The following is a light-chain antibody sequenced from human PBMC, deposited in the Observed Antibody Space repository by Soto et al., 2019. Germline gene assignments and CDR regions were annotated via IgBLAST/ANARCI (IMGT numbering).Light chain of an antibody. CDR1: HSLLHSNGYNY. V-gene: IGKV3-20*01. CDR2: GTS. Sequence: DIVMTQSPLSLPVTPGEPASISCSSSHSLLHSNGYNYLDWYQQRPGQAPRLLIYGTSSRATGIPDRFSGSGSGTDFTLTISRLEPEDFAVYFCQRYGSSPLITFGQGTRLEIK. CDR3: QRYGSSPLIT. J-gene: IGKJ5*01.